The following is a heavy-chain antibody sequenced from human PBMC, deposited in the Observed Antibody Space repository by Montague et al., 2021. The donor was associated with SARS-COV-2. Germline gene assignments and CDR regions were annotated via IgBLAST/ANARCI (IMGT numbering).Heavy chain of an antibody. D-gene: IGHD3-10*01. Sequence: SDTLSLTCAAHGTSFSGYYWNWIRQPPGKGLEWIGEINHGGSTKYSPSLKSRLTISADTSKNQFSLKLTSVAAADTAVYYCARLRDGVVPSPILGVGPYYSYYCMDVWGRGTAVTVSS. V-gene: IGHV4-34*01. J-gene: IGHJ6*03. CDR3: ARLRDGVVPSPILGVGPYYSYYCMDV. CDR1: GTSFSGYY. CDR2: INHGGST.